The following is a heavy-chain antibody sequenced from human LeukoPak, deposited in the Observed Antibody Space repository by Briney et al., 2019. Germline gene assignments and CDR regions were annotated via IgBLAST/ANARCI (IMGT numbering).Heavy chain of an antibody. CDR1: GFTFSNYW. V-gene: IGHV3-7*01. Sequence: AGGSLRLSCVASGFTFSNYWMSWVRQAPGMGPEWVGNINQDGSEVYYVDSVKGRFTISRDNAKNSVSLQMNSLGGEDTAWYYCARDDSNGTGSSAAYFQHWGQGTLVTVSS. CDR3: ARDDSNGTGSSAAYFQH. D-gene: IGHD6-13*01. J-gene: IGHJ1*01. CDR2: INQDGSEV.